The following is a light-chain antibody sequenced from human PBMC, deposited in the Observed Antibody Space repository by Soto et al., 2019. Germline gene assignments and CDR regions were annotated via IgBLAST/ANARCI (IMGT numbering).Light chain of an antibody. CDR1: QDISKS. CDR2: DAS. Sequence: QVTQSPSSLSASVGDRISITCQASQDISKSLCWYQQKPGKVPNLLIYDASNLETGVPPRFRGSVYVTDYTFTMSSLQPEDTASYLCHHYVILPRDTFGPGTPVESK. J-gene: IGKJ3*01. V-gene: IGKV1-33*01. CDR3: HHYVILPRDT.